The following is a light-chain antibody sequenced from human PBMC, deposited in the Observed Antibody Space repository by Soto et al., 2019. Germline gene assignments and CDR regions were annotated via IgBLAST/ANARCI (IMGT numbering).Light chain of an antibody. J-gene: IGKJ1*01. Sequence: DIQMTQSPSSVSASVGYRVTITCRASQTSATYINWYQQKSGSAPRLLIYEASGLQSGVPSRFSGSGSGTHFVLTISNFQPEDSATYFCQQTYTNPQTFGQGTKVDI. CDR1: QTSATY. CDR3: QQTYTNPQT. V-gene: IGKV1-39*01. CDR2: EAS.